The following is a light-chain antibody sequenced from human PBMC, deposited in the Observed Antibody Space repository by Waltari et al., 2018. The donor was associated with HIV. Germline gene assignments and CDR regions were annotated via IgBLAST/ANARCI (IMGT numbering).Light chain of an antibody. CDR2: EVN. CDR3: TSYAGSNNLVV. CDR1: SNDIGPYNY. J-gene: IGLJ3*02. V-gene: IGLV2-8*01. Sequence: QSALTQPPAASGSPGQSVTISCTGTSNDIGPYNYVSCYQQHPDSVPRLIIYEVNKRPAGVPDRFSGSKSGNTAALTVSGRQAEDEADYYCTSYAGSNNLVVFGGGTKLTVL.